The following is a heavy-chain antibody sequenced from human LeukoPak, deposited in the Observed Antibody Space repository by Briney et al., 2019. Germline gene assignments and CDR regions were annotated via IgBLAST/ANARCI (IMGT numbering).Heavy chain of an antibody. J-gene: IGHJ6*02. Sequence: SETLSLTCTVSGGSISSGGYYWSWIRQHPGKGLEWIGYIYYSGSTYYNPSLKSRVTISVDTSKNQFSLKLSSVTAADTAVYYCASRVAATYYYYGMDVWGQGTTVTVSS. V-gene: IGHV4-31*03. CDR1: GGSISSGGYY. D-gene: IGHD2-15*01. CDR2: IYYSGST. CDR3: ASRVAATYYYYGMDV.